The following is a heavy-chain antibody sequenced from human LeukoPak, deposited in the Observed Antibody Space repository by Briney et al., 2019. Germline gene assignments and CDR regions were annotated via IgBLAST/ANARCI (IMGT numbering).Heavy chain of an antibody. CDR3: ARVHGWSELRYFDWLPRGDWFDP. J-gene: IGHJ5*02. CDR1: GYSISSGYY. D-gene: IGHD3-9*01. CDR2: IYHSGST. V-gene: IGHV4-38-2*02. Sequence: SETLSLTCTVSGYSISSGYYWDWIRQPPGKGLEWIGEIYHSGSTNYNPSLKSRVTISVDKSKNQFSLKLSSVTAADTAVYYCARVHGWSELRYFDWLPRGDWFDPWGQGTLVTVSS.